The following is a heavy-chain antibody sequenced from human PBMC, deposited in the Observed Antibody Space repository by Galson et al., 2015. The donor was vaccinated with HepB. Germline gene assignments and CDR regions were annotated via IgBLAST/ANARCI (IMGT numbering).Heavy chain of an antibody. V-gene: IGHV3-9*01. J-gene: IGHJ2*01. D-gene: IGHD6-19*01. Sequence: SLRLSCAASGFSFGNYAMHWVRQGPGKGLEWVAGISWNSRGIGYADSGKGRFTISRDNAKKSLYLQMNSLRTDDTALYYCAKDALYSSTANWYFDFWGRGTLVTVSS. CDR3: AKDALYSSTANWYFDF. CDR1: GFSFGNYA. CDR2: ISWNSRGI.